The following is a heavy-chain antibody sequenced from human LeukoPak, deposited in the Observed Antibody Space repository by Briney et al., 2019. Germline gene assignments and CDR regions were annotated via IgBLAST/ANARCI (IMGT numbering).Heavy chain of an antibody. V-gene: IGHV1-18*04. J-gene: IGHJ5*01. Sequence: ASVKVSCKASGYTFNTYGITWVRQAPGQGLEWMGWISPYNGDTHYAQKFQDRVTMTTDTSTSTAYMDLRSLGFDDTAVYYCARDKAFLGYYDTSGYFQQWFDSWGQGTLVTVSS. CDR1: GYTFNTYG. CDR2: ISPYNGDT. CDR3: ARDKAFLGYYDTSGYFQQWFDS. D-gene: IGHD3-22*01.